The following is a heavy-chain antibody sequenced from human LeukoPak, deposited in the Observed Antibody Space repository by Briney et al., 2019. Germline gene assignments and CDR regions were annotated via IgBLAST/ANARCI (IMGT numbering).Heavy chain of an antibody. CDR1: GLTFDDYT. CDR2: ISWDGGST. V-gene: IGHV3-43*01. Sequence: GGSLRLSCAASGLTFDDYTMHWVRQAPGKGLEWVSLISWDGGSTYYADSVKGRFTISRDNSKNSLYLQMNSLRTEDTALYYCACGGYYYYYGMDVWGQGTTVTVSS. CDR3: ACGGYYYYYGMDV. J-gene: IGHJ6*02. D-gene: IGHD2-21*01.